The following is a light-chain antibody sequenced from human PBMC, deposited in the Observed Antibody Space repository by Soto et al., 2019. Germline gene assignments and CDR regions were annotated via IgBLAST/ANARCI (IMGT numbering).Light chain of an antibody. CDR2: EVS. Sequence: QSVLTQPPSASGSPGQSVTISCTGTSSDVGTYNYVSWYQHPPGKAPKLMIYEVSKRPSGVPDRFSGSKSGNTASLTVSGLQDEDEADYYCSSYAGSNNFVVFGGGTKLTVL. CDR1: SSDVGTYNY. V-gene: IGLV2-8*01. CDR3: SSYAGSNNFVV. J-gene: IGLJ2*01.